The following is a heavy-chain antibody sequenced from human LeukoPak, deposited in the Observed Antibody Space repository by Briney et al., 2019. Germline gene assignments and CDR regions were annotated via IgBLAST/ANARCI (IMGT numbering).Heavy chain of an antibody. D-gene: IGHD3-16*01. Sequence: GASVKVSFKAYGYTFISHGISWVRQAPGQGLEGMGWISGSSSNTNYAQRLQGRVTMTTDTSTTTAYMELRSLRYDDTAVYYCARATGTWGHDGFDIWGQGTMVTVSS. CDR3: ARATGTWGHDGFDI. V-gene: IGHV1-18*01. CDR2: ISGSSSNT. J-gene: IGHJ3*02. CDR1: GYTFISHG.